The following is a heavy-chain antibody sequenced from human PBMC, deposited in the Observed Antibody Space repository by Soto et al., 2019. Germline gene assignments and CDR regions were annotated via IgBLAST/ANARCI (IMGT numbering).Heavy chain of an antibody. D-gene: IGHD3-10*01. V-gene: IGHV2-26*01. J-gene: IGHJ4*02. Sequence: QVTLKESGPVLVKPTETLTLTCTVSGFSLSNARLGVSWIRQPPGKALEWLAHIFSNDEKSYSTSLKSRLTISKHTSKSQVVLTMTNMDPVEAATYYCARMGRVPHDYLVQGTLVTFSS. CDR1: GFSLSNARLG. CDR2: IFSNDEK. CDR3: ARMGRVPHDY.